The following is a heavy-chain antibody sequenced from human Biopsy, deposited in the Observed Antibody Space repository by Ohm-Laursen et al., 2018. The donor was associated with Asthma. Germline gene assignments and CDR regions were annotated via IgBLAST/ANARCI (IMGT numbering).Heavy chain of an antibody. CDR3: ARTFHFWSPYHAEHYQL. V-gene: IGHV3-9*01. D-gene: IGHD3-3*02. CDR1: GFRFDDYA. Sequence: SSLRLSCTASGFRFDDYAMYWVRQAPGKGLEWVAGISWNSGNIGYAVSVKGRFTISRDNAKNSLYLQMNSLRAEDTAVYYCARTFHFWSPYHAEHYQLWGQGTLVTVSS. J-gene: IGHJ1*01. CDR2: ISWNSGNI.